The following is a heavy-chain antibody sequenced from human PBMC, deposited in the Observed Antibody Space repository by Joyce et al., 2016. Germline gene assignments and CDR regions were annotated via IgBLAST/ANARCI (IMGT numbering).Heavy chain of an antibody. CDR3: ARSTGGSYLFGMDV. D-gene: IGHD1-26*01. Sequence: QVQLQESGPGLVKPSQTLTLTCTVSGASATSGSFYWSWIRQPAGKGLEWIGSIYTTGITNYKSSLKSRVTMALDTSKNQVALKLNSVTAADTAVYYCARSTGGSYLFGMDVCGQGSTVTVSS. J-gene: IGHJ6*02. CDR2: IYTTGIT. CDR1: GASATSGSFY. V-gene: IGHV4-61*02.